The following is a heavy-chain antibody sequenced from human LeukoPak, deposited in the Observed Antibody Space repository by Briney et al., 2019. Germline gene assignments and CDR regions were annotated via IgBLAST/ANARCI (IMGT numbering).Heavy chain of an antibody. D-gene: IGHD2-8*01. V-gene: IGHV4-34*01. CDR3: ARGTKGGWFDP. Sequence: SATLSLTCAVYGGSFSGYYWSWIRHPPGKGLEWIGEINHSGSTNYNPSLKSRVTISVDTSKNQFSLKLSSVTAADTAVYYCARGTKGGWFDPWGQGTLVTVSS. CDR2: INHSGST. J-gene: IGHJ5*02. CDR1: GGSFSGYY.